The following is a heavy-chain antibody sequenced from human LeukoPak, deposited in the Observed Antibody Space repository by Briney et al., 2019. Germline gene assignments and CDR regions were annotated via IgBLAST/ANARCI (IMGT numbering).Heavy chain of an antibody. CDR2: IRYDGSNK. CDR3: AKYRIYGRPTLFDY. Sequence: GGSLRLSCAASGFTFSSYGMHWVRQAPGKGLEWVAFIRYDGSNKYYADSVKGRFTISRDNSKNTLYLQMNSLRAEDTAVYYCAKYRIYGRPTLFDYWGQGTLVTVSS. V-gene: IGHV3-30*02. CDR1: GFTFSSYG. D-gene: IGHD4-17*01. J-gene: IGHJ4*02.